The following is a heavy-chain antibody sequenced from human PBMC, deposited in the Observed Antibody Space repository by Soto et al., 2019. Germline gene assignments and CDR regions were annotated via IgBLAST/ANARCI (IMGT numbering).Heavy chain of an antibody. CDR3: ARGAGGNFDY. J-gene: IGHJ4*02. D-gene: IGHD3-16*01. Sequence: QVQLQESGPGLVKPSETLSLTCVFSGGSISSYYWHWIRQSPGEGLEWIGYIFYSGTTKFNPSLESRVSLSIDTSKNQISLKLSSVTAADTAIYYWARGAGGNFDYWGQGTLVTVSS. CDR1: GGSISSYY. V-gene: IGHV4-59*01. CDR2: IFYSGTT.